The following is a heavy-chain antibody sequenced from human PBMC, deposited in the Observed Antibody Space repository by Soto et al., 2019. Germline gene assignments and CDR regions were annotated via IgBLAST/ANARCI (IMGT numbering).Heavy chain of an antibody. V-gene: IGHV4-59*01. J-gene: IGHJ6*02. CDR2: IYYSGST. CDR3: ASRITMVRGVTRYYYYGMDV. D-gene: IGHD3-10*01. Sequence: PSETLSLTCPFSGGSISSYYWSWFRQPPGKGLEWIGYIYYSGSTNYNPSLKSRVTISVDTSKNQFSLKLSSVTAADTAVYYCASRITMVRGVTRYYYYGMDVWGQGTTVTVSS. CDR1: GGSISSYY.